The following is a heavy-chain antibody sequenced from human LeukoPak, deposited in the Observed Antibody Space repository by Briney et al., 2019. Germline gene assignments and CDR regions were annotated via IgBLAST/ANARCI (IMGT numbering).Heavy chain of an antibody. CDR2: IYYRGST. V-gene: IGHV4-39*01. CDR1: GDSISSTNYY. J-gene: IGHJ4*02. Sequence: PSETLSLTCTVSGDSISSTNYYWGWIRQPPGKGLEWIGSIYYRGSTYYNPSLESRVTISVDTSKNQFSLKLSSVTAADTAVYYCATSGWYLLPGIYWGQGTLVTVSS. D-gene: IGHD6-19*01. CDR3: ATSGWYLLPGIY.